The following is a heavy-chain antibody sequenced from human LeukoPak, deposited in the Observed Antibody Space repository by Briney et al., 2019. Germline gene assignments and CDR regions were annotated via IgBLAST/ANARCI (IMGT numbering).Heavy chain of an antibody. Sequence: GGSLTLSCAASGFTFSDYYMSWIRQAPGKGLEWVSYISSSGSTIYYADSVKGRFTISRDNAKNSLYLQMNSLRAEDTALYYCARDGYDFWSGYSIDYWGQGTLVTVSS. D-gene: IGHD3-3*01. CDR1: GFTFSDYY. J-gene: IGHJ4*02. V-gene: IGHV3-11*01. CDR2: ISSSGSTI. CDR3: ARDGYDFWSGYSIDY.